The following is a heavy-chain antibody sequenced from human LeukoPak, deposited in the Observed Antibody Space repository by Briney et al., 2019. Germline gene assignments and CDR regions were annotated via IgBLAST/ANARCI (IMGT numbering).Heavy chain of an antibody. V-gene: IGHV3-23*01. CDR3: AKDRRGYCSSTSCYEVY. D-gene: IGHD2-2*01. CDR1: GFTFSSYA. Sequence: PGGSLRLSCAASGFTFSSYAISWVRQAPGKGLEWVSAISGSGGSTYYADSVKGRFTISRDNSKNTLYLQMNSLRAEDTAVYYCAKDRRGYCSSTSCYEVYWGQGTLVTVSS. J-gene: IGHJ4*02. CDR2: ISGSGGST.